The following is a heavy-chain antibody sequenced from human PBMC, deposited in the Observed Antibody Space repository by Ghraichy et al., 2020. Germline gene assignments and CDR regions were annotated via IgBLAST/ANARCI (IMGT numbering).Heavy chain of an antibody. CDR2: INHSGST. J-gene: IGHJ4*02. D-gene: IGHD3-3*01. CDR1: GGSFSGYY. Sequence: SETLSLTCAVYGGSFSGYYWSWIRQPPGKGLEWIGEINHSGSTNYNPSLKSRVTISVDTSKNQFSLKLSSVTAADPAVYYCARVGRTIFGVVINYLDYWGQGTLVTVSS. V-gene: IGHV4-34*01. CDR3: ARVGRTIFGVVINYLDY.